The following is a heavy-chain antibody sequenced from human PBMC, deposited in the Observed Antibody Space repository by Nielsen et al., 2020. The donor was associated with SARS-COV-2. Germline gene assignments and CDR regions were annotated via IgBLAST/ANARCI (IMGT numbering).Heavy chain of an antibody. CDR2: ISYDGSNK. Sequence: GESLKISCAASGFTFSSYAMHWVRQTPGKGLEWVAVISYDGSNKYYADSVKGRFTISRDNSKNSLYLQMNSLRAEDTALYYCAKDLSGATRPYWGQGTLVTVSS. CDR1: GFTFSSYA. V-gene: IGHV3-30-3*01. J-gene: IGHJ4*02. D-gene: IGHD1-26*01. CDR3: AKDLSGATRPY.